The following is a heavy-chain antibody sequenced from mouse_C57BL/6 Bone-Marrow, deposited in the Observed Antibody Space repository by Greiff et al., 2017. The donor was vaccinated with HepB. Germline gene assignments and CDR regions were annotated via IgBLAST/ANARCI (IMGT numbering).Heavy chain of an antibody. CDR3: ARHEEGDYDGYAMDY. V-gene: IGHV1-62-2*01. CDR2: FYPGSGSI. CDR1: GYTFTEYT. Sequence: QVHVKQSGAELVKPGASVKLSCKASGYTFTEYTIHWVKQRSGQGLEWIGWFYPGSGSIKYNEKFKDKATLTADKSSSTVYMELSRLTSEDSAVYFCARHEEGDYDGYAMDYGGQGTSVTVSS. D-gene: IGHD2-4*01. J-gene: IGHJ4*01.